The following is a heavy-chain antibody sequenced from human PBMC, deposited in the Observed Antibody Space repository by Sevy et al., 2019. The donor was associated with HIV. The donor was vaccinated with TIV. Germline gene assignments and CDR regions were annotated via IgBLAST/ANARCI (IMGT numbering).Heavy chain of an antibody. Sequence: GGSLRLSCAASGFDFSNYYAMHWVRQAPGKGLEWVALISYDGSYTYYADSVKGRFTVSRDNFKNTLFLQMNSLTTEDTAVYYCARPRANYVDHYFFYAMDVWGQGTTVTVSS. D-gene: IGHD4-17*01. CDR3: ARPRANYVDHYFFYAMDV. CDR1: GFDFSNYYA. J-gene: IGHJ6*02. CDR2: ISYDGSYT. V-gene: IGHV3-30-3*01.